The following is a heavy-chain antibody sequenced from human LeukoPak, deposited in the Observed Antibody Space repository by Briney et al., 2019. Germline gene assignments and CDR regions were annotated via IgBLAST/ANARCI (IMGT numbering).Heavy chain of an antibody. CDR1: GFTFSSSA. Sequence: GGSLRLSCAASGFTFSSSAMSWVRQAPGKGLEWVSAISNNGGYTYYADSVQGRFTISRDNSKSTLCLQMNSLRAEDTAVYHCAKQFGYCSDGSCYFPYWGQGTLVTVSS. J-gene: IGHJ4*02. D-gene: IGHD2-15*01. V-gene: IGHV3-23*01. CDR3: AKQFGYCSDGSCYFPY. CDR2: ISNNGGYT.